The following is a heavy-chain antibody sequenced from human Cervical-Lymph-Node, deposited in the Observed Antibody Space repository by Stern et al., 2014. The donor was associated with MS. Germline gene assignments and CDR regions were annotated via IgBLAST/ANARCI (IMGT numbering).Heavy chain of an antibody. Sequence: VQLEESGGGLVKPGGSLRLSCAASGLTLSDYYMSWIRQAPGKGLEWLSSIRSSGRNTHYADSVKGRFTISRDNAKNSLYLQMTSLRADDTAIYYCARDQKGGDFYDYWGQGTLVTVSS. CDR2: IRSSGRNT. V-gene: IGHV3-11*01. D-gene: IGHD2-21*02. CDR3: ARDQKGGDFYDY. J-gene: IGHJ4*02. CDR1: GLTLSDYY.